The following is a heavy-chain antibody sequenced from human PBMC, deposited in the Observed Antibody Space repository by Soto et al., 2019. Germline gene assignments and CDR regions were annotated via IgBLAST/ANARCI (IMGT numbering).Heavy chain of an antibody. V-gene: IGHV3-53*01. J-gene: IGHJ6*02. CDR3: ARVGITPYYYYGMDV. CDR1: GFTVSSNY. Sequence: GGSLRLSCAASGFTVSSNYMSWVRQAPGKGLEWVSVIYSGGSTYYADSVKGRFTISRDNSKNTLYLQMNSLRAEDTAVYYCARVGITPYYYYGMDVWGQGTTVTVSS. CDR2: IYSGGST. D-gene: IGHD1-20*01.